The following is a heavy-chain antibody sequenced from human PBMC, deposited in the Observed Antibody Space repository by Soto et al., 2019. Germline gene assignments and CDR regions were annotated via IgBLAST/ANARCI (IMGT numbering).Heavy chain of an antibody. CDR1: GITFRSRA. D-gene: IGHD2-15*01. J-gene: IGHJ4*02. CDR2: TTDTDGDR. Sequence: EEQLLESGGDLVQPGGSLRLSCVASGITFRSRAMSWVRQAPGEGLEWVSTTTDTDGDRKYADSVRGRFTISRDNSKNTLYLQMNSLRAEDTAVYYCARDRGPNIVVVVAAVDYWGQGTLVTVSS. V-gene: IGHV3-23*01. CDR3: ARDRGPNIVVVVAAVDY.